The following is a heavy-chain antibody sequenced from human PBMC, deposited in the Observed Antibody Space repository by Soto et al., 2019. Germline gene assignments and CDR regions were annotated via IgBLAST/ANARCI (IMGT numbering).Heavy chain of an antibody. CDR3: VKDGTDWNYYPIGYYYYGMDV. CDR1: GFTFSSYG. V-gene: IGHV3-30*18. D-gene: IGHD1-7*01. CDR2: ISYDGSNK. Sequence: GGSLRLSCAASGFTFSSYGMHWVRQAPGKGLEWVAVISYDGSNKYYADSVKGRFTISRDNSKNTLYLQMNSLRAEDTAVYYCVKDGTDWNYYPIGYYYYGMDVWGQGTTVTVSS. J-gene: IGHJ6*02.